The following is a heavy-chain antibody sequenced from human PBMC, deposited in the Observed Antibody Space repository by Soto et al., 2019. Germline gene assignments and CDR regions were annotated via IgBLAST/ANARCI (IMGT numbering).Heavy chain of an antibody. J-gene: IGHJ4*02. V-gene: IGHV4-34*01. CDR1: GGSFSGYY. Sequence: SETLSLTCAVYGGSFSGYYCSWIRQPPGKGLEWIGEINHSGSTNYNPSLKSRVTISVDTSKNQFSLKLSSVTAADTAVYYCARWSDYWGQGTLVTVSS. CDR2: INHSGST. CDR3: ARWSDY.